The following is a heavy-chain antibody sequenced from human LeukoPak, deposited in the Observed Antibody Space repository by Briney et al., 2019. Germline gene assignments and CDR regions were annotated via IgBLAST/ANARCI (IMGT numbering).Heavy chain of an antibody. CDR1: GGSISNYY. CDR3: ARDVRNYYDSSGYYLFDY. CDR2: IYHSGST. D-gene: IGHD3-22*01. Sequence: KASETLSLTCTVSGGSISNYYWGWIRQPPGMGLGWIGSIYHSGSTYYNPSLKSRVTISVDTSKNQFSLKPSSVTAADTAVYYCARDVRNYYDSSGYYLFDYWGQGTLVTVSS. J-gene: IGHJ4*02. V-gene: IGHV4-39*07.